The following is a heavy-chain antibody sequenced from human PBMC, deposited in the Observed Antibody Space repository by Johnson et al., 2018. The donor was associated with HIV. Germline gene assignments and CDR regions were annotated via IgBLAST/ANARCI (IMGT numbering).Heavy chain of an antibody. D-gene: IGHD3-22*01. J-gene: IGHJ3*01. Sequence: QVQLVESGGGLVKPGGSLRLSCAASGFTFTNAWMTWVRQAPGKGLEWVAVISNDGSNKYYADSVTGRFTISRDNSKNTLYLQMNSLSAEDTAVYYCARGVSSGYYSNAFDVWGQGTMATVSS. CDR2: ISNDGSNK. V-gene: IGHV3-30*03. CDR3: ARGVSSGYYSNAFDV. CDR1: GFTFTNAW.